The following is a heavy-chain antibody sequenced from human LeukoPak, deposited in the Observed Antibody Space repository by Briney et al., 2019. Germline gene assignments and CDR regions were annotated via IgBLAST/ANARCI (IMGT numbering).Heavy chain of an antibody. Sequence: PGRSLRLSCAASGFTFGRYAIHWVRQAPGKGLEWVADIWFDGKNEHFADSVKGRFTISRDNSKNTMYLQINSLRAEDTAVYYCARDRHCANGVCHSPPGMDVWGQGTTVTVSS. CDR2: IWFDGKNE. CDR1: GFTFGRYA. V-gene: IGHV3-33*08. D-gene: IGHD2-8*01. CDR3: ARDRHCANGVCHSPPGMDV. J-gene: IGHJ6*02.